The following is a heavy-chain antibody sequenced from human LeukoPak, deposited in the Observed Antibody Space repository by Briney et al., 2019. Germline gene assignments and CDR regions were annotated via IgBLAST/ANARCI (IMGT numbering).Heavy chain of an antibody. J-gene: IGHJ4*02. CDR3: ARDWNSDFWSGYPDDY. D-gene: IGHD3-3*01. CDR2: ISSSSSYI. Sequence: GGSLRLSCAASGFTFSSYSRNWVRQGPGKGLEWVSSISSSSSYIYYADSVKGRFTISRDNAKNSLYLQMNSLRAEDTAVYYCARDWNSDFWSGYPDDYWGQGTLVTVSS. CDR1: GFTFSSYS. V-gene: IGHV3-21*01.